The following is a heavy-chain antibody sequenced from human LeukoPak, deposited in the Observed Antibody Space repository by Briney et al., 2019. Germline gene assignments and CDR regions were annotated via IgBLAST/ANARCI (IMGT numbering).Heavy chain of an antibody. D-gene: IGHD2-2*01. CDR1: GGSISSGGYY. Sequence: SQTLSLTCTVSGGSISSGGYYWSWIRQYPGKGLEWFGYIYYSGSTYYNPSLKSRVTISVDTSKNQFSLKVSSVTAADTAVYFCARSPYCSSTSCYGMDVWGQGTTVTVSS. V-gene: IGHV4-31*03. CDR3: ARSPYCSSTSCYGMDV. CDR2: IYYSGST. J-gene: IGHJ6*02.